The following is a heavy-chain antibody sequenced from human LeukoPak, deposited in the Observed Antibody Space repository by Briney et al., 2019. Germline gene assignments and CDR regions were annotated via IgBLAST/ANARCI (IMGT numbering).Heavy chain of an antibody. D-gene: IGHD2-15*01. Sequence: ASVKVSCKASGYTFTSYGISWVRQAPGQGLGWMGWISAYNGNTNYAQKLQGRVTMTTDTSTSTAYMELRSLRSDDTAVYYCARVRYCSGGSCYLGRSYYFDYWGQGTLVTVSS. J-gene: IGHJ4*02. CDR2: ISAYNGNT. CDR3: ARVRYCSGGSCYLGRSYYFDY. V-gene: IGHV1-18*01. CDR1: GYTFTSYG.